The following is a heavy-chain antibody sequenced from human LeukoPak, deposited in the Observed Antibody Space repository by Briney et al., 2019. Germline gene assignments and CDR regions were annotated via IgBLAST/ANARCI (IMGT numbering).Heavy chain of an antibody. CDR3: ARLYSSGRYRTDY. CDR1: GGSFSGYY. CDR2: INHSGST. Sequence: SETLSLTCAVYGGSFSGYYWSWIRQPPGKGLEWIGEINHSGSTNYNPSLKSRVTISVDTSKNQFSLKLSSVTAADTAVYYCARLYSSGRYRTDYWGQGTLVTVSS. D-gene: IGHD6-19*01. V-gene: IGHV4-34*01. J-gene: IGHJ4*02.